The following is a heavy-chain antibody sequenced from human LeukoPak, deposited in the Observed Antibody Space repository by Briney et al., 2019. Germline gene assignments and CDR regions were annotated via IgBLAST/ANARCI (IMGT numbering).Heavy chain of an antibody. D-gene: IGHD3-22*01. CDR3: AHISLITMIVVVIKGQYYFDY. Sequence: SGPTLVNPTQTLTLTCTFSGFSLSTSGVGVGWIRQPPGKAPEWLALIYWDDDKRYSPSLKSRLTITKDTSKNQVVLTMTNMDPVDTATYYCAHISLITMIVVVIKGQYYFDYWGQGTLVTVSS. CDR1: GFSLSTSGVG. J-gene: IGHJ4*02. CDR2: IYWDDDK. V-gene: IGHV2-5*02.